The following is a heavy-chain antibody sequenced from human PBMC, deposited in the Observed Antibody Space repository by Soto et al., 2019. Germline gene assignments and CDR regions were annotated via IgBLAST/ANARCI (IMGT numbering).Heavy chain of an antibody. V-gene: IGHV3-66*01. J-gene: IGHJ4*02. D-gene: IGHD3-10*01. Sequence: EVQRLESGGGLVQPGGSLRLSCAASGFTVSSNYMNWVRQAPGKGLDWVSVSYSGGSTYYAESVKGRFTISRDNSKNTLYLQMNSLRIEDTAVYYCARDWGYRSGTYDYWGQGTLVTVSS. CDR1: GFTVSSNY. CDR3: ARDWGYRSGTYDY. CDR2: SYSGGST.